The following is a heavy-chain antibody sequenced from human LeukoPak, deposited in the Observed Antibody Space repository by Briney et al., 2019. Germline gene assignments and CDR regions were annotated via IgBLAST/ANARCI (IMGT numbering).Heavy chain of an antibody. Sequence: GGSLRLSCAASGFTFSSYSMNWVRQAAGKGLEWVSSISSISSYIYYADSVKGRFTLSIDNAKNSLYLQMNSLRAEDTAVYYCAGSTYYDFWSGSIQGWFDPWGQGTLVTVSS. D-gene: IGHD3-3*01. CDR1: GFTFSSYS. CDR2: ISSISSYI. V-gene: IGHV3-21*01. CDR3: AGSTYYDFWSGSIQGWFDP. J-gene: IGHJ5*02.